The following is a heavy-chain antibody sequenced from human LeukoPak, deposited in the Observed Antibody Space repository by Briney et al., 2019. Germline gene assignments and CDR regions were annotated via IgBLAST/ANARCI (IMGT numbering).Heavy chain of an antibody. CDR1: GGSISSNSNY. J-gene: IGHJ4*02. V-gene: IGHV4-39*01. D-gene: IGHD2-21*01. CDR3: ARQALWFFDH. Sequence: SETLSLTCTVSGGSISSNSNYWAWIRQPPGRGLEWIGSISCGGSTYYSPSLESRVTISVDTSKNQFSLRLSSVTAADTAVYYCARQALWFFDHWGQGTLVTVSS. CDR2: ISCGGST.